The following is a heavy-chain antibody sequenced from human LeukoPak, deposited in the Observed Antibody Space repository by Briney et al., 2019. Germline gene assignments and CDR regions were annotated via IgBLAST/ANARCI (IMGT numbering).Heavy chain of an antibody. V-gene: IGHV3-33*01. Sequence: PGGSLRLSCAASGSTFSSYGMHWVRQAPGKGLEWMAVIWYDGRNKFYADSLKGRFTISRDNSKNTLYLQMNSLRAEDTAVYYCARVNRGDAFDIWDQGTLVTVSS. CDR3: ARVNRGDAFDI. D-gene: IGHD3-16*02. J-gene: IGHJ3*02. CDR1: GSTFSSYG. CDR2: IWYDGRNK.